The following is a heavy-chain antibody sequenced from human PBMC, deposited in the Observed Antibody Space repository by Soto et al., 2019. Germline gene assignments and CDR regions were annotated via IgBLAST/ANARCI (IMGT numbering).Heavy chain of an antibody. Sequence: PSETLSLTCAVHGGSFSGYYWDWIRQPPGKGLEWIGEVNHGGTSNYNPSLKSRAIISVDTSKNQFSLKLSSVTAADTAVYYCARRDRYSSSWYFDYWGQGTLVTVSS. J-gene: IGHJ4*02. CDR1: GGSFSGYY. D-gene: IGHD6-13*01. CDR2: VNHGGTS. CDR3: ARRDRYSSSWYFDY. V-gene: IGHV4-34*01.